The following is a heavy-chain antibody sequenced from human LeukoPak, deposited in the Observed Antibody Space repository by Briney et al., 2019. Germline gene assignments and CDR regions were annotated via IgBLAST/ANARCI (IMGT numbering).Heavy chain of an antibody. CDR3: VRVQLSKYTAWTRNQKYYYYMDV. Sequence: PGGSLRLSCAASGFTFSFYSMSWVRQAPGKGPEWVANIKEDGSEKYYVDSVEGRFTISRDNAKSSLYLQMNSLRVEDTAVYYCVRVQLSKYTAWTRNQKYYYYMDVWGRGTTVAVSS. D-gene: IGHD3-16*02. CDR1: GFTFSFYS. CDR2: IKEDGSEK. J-gene: IGHJ6*03. V-gene: IGHV3-7*04.